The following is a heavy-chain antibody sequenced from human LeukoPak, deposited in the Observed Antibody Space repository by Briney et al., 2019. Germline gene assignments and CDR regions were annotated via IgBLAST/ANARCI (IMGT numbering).Heavy chain of an antibody. CDR2: IKEDGSEK. D-gene: IGHD2-15*01. Sequence: PGGSLRLSCGASGFTFNKAWMSWVRQAPGKGLEWVANIKEDGSEKYYVDSVKGRFTISRDNVKNSLCLQMNGLRVEDTAVYYCATYGVMVEATDYWGQGTLVTVSS. CDR1: GFTFNKAW. CDR3: ATYGVMVEATDY. V-gene: IGHV3-7*01. J-gene: IGHJ4*02.